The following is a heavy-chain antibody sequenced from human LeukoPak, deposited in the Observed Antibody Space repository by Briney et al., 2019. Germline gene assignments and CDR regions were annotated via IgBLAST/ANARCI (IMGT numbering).Heavy chain of an antibody. J-gene: IGHJ6*02. CDR2: IYYSGST. V-gene: IGHV4-59*01. D-gene: IGHD3-22*01. Sequence: SETLSLTCTVSGGSISSYYWSWIRQPPGKGLEWIGYIYYSGSTNYNPSLKSRVTISVDTSKNQFSLKLSSVTAADTAVYYCARESYYYDSSGYSENYYGMDVWGQGTTVTVSS. CDR1: GGSISSYY. CDR3: ARESYYYDSSGYSENYYGMDV.